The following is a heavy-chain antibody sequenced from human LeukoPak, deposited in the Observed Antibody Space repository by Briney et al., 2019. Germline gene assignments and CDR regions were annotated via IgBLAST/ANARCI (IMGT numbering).Heavy chain of an antibody. D-gene: IGHD3-16*01. CDR3: ATQRGSYLWGTDFDY. V-gene: IGHV1-2*02. CDR2: INPNSGDT. CDR1: GHTFTGYC. Sequence: ASVKVSCKASGHTFTGYCTHWVRQAPGQGLEWMGWINPNSGDTKYAQKFQGRVTMTRDTSISTAYMELSRLRSDDTAVYYCATQRGSYLWGTDFDYWGQGTLVTVSS. J-gene: IGHJ4*02.